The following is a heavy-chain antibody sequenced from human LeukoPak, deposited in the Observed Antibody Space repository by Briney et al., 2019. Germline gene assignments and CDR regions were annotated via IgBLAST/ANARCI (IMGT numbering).Heavy chain of an antibody. D-gene: IGHD5-18*01. CDR1: GGSISSYY. J-gene: IGHJ5*01. CDR2: IYYSGST. Sequence: PSETLSLTCTVSGGSISSYYWSWIRQPPGKGLDWIGFIYYSGSTNYNPSLKSRVTISVDVSKNQFSLKLSSVTAADTAVYYCARALRGGNSYGYLDSWGQGSLVTVSS. V-gene: IGHV4-59*01. CDR3: ARALRGGNSYGYLDS.